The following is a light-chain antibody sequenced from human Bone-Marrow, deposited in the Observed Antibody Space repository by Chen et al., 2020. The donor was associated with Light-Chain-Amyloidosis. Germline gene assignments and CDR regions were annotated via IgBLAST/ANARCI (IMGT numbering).Light chain of an antibody. CDR2: EVT. CDR3: SSYTITNTLV. V-gene: IGLV2-14*01. CDR1: SSDVGGDNH. J-gene: IGLJ1*01. Sequence: SALTHPASRSGSRGQSIPIPLTGTSSDVGGDNHVSWYQQHPDKAPKIMIYEVTNRPSWVPDRFSGSKSDNTASLTISGLQTEDEADYCCSSYTITNTLVFGSGTRVTVL.